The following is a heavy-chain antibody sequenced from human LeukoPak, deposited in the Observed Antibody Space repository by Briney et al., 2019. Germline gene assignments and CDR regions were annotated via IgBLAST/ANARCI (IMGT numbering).Heavy chain of an antibody. CDR3: AREQWELLPGWFDP. V-gene: IGHV4-61*02. CDR2: IYTSGST. D-gene: IGHD1-26*01. J-gene: IGHJ5*02. Sequence: SQTLSLTCTVSGGSISSGGYYWSWIRQPAGKGLEWIGRIYTSGSTNYNPSLKSRVTISVDTTKNQFSLKLSSVTAADTAVYYCAREQWELLPGWFDPWGQGTLVTVSS. CDR1: GGSISSGGYY.